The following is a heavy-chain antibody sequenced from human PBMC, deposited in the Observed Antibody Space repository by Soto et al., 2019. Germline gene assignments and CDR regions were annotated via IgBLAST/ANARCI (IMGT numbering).Heavy chain of an antibody. D-gene: IGHD1-7*01. CDR3: AKDRVGGTFYTPLAF. Sequence: GGSLRLSCQASGFNFDNYGMHWVRQAPGKGLEWVAVITYDGSFQYNADSVKGRFTISRDNSKNTLSLHLNTLKPEDTAVYHCAKDRVGGTFYTPLAFWGQGTLVTAPQ. CDR2: ITYDGSFQ. J-gene: IGHJ4*02. CDR1: GFNFDNYG. V-gene: IGHV3-30*18.